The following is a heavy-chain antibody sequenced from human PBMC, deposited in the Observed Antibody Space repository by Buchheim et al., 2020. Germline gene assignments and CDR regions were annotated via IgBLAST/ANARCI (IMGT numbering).Heavy chain of an antibody. D-gene: IGHD4-17*01. CDR2: IWYDGSNK. Sequence: QVQLVESGGGVVQPGRSLRLSCAASGFTFSSYGMHWVRQAPGKGLEWVAVIWYDGSNKYYADSVKGRFTISRNNSKKTLYLQMNSLRAEDTAVYYCARDLYGDYAFDYWGQGTL. CDR3: ARDLYGDYAFDY. CDR1: GFTFSSYG. V-gene: IGHV3-33*01. J-gene: IGHJ4*02.